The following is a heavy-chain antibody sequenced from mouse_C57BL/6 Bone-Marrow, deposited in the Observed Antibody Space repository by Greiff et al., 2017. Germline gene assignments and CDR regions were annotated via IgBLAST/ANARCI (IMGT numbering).Heavy chain of an antibody. CDR1: GFTFSSYG. V-gene: IGHV5-6*02. CDR3: ARQAWFAY. Sequence: EVMLVESGGDLVKPGGSLKLSCAASGFTFSSYGMSWVRQTPDKRLEWVATISSGGSYTYYPDSVKGRFTISRDNAKNTLYLQMSSLKYEDTAMYYCARQAWFAYWGQGTLVTVSA. J-gene: IGHJ3*01. CDR2: ISSGGSYT.